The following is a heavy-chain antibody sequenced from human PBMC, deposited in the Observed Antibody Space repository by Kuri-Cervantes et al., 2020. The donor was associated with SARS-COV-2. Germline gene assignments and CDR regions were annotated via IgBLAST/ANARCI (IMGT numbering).Heavy chain of an antibody. J-gene: IGHJ4*02. CDR2: IRSKAYGGTT. CDR1: GFTFGDYA. Sequence: LSLTCTASGFTFGDYAMSWVRQAPGKGLEWVGFIRSKAYGGTTEYAASVKGRFTISRDDSKSIAYLQMNSLKTEDTAVYYCTTDPGGITIFGVVITQFDYWGQGTLVTVSS. CDR3: TTDPGGITIFGVVITQFDY. V-gene: IGHV3-49*04. D-gene: IGHD3-3*01.